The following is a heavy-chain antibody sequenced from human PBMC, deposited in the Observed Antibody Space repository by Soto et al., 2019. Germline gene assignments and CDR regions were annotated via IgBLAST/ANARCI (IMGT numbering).Heavy chain of an antibody. CDR2: IWHDGSKK. D-gene: IGHD3-10*01. V-gene: IGHV3-33*01. CDR3: ARDAYGTAGQGGAFDI. Sequence: QVHLVESGGGVVQPGRSLRLSCATSGFTYGHFGMHWARQAPGKGLEWVAVIWHDGSKKLYADSVKGRFTISRDDSKKTLDLQMNSLRVEDTAVYYCARDAYGTAGQGGAFDIWGQGTVVIVSS. CDR1: GFTYGHFG. J-gene: IGHJ3*02.